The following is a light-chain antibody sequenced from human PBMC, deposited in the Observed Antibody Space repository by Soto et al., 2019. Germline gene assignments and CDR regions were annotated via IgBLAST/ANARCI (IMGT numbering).Light chain of an antibody. CDR3: MQGTYWPPT. CDR2: KVS. J-gene: IGKJ2*01. V-gene: IGKV2-30*02. Sequence: DVVLTQSPLSLPVTLGQPASISCRSSQSLVHNNGNTYISWFQQRPGQSPRRLIYKVSNRDSVVPDRFSGSGSATDFTLKISRVGAEDTGIYYCMQGTYWPPTFGQGTRLEIK. CDR1: QSLVHNNGNTY.